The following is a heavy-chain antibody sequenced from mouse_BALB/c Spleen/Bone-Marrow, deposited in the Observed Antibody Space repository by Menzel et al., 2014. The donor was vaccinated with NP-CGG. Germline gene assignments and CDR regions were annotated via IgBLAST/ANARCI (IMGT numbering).Heavy chain of an antibody. V-gene: IGHV1-54*01. D-gene: IGHD1-3*01. CDR2: INPGSGGT. Sequence: QVQLQQSGAELVRPGTSVKVSCKASGYAFTNYLIEWVKQRPGQGLEWIGVINPGSGGTNYNEKFKGKTTLTADKSSSTDNMQLRNMTTESSEVYFCEKSITYCYGVDYWGQGTSVTVSS. CDR3: EKSITYCYGVDY. CDR1: GYAFTNYL. J-gene: IGHJ4*01.